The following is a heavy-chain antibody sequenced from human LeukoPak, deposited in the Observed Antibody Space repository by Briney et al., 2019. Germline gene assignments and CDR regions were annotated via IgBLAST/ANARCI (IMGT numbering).Heavy chain of an antibody. CDR1: GFTFSSYA. CDR3: VKDDRRRDGYSYFSDY. D-gene: IGHD5-24*01. J-gene: IGHJ4*02. Sequence: GGSLRLSCAASGFTFSSYAMSWVRQAPGKGLEWVSAVSGSGGSTYYADSVKGRFTISRDNSKNTLYLQMNSLRVEDTAVYYCVKDDRRRDGYSYFSDYWGQGTLVTVSS. CDR2: VSGSGGST. V-gene: IGHV3-23*01.